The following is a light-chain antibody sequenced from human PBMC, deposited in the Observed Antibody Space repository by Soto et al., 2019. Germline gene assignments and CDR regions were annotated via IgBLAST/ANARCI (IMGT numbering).Light chain of an antibody. CDR3: QQRSTWHTLS. CDR2: YSS. V-gene: IGKV3-11*01. CDR1: QIMGSY. J-gene: IGKJ3*01. Sequence: EIVLTQSPATLSVSLGERGRLGWRASQIMGSYLSWYQPKLVQPPRLLIYYSSNRATSIPVRFSGSGSGTDLTPTISSLETEDFAVYYCQQRSTWHTLSVGPGTQVEIK.